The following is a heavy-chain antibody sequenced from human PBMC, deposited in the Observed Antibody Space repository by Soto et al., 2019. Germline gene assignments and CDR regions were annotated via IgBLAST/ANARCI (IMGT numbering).Heavy chain of an antibody. CDR1: CYSISSGYY. D-gene: IGHD3-3*01. CDR3: AREGDDVLRFLEWLSDGGRYFDY. J-gene: IGHJ4*02. CDR2: IYHSGST. V-gene: IGHV4-38-2*02. Sequence: PSETLSLTCAFSCYSISSGYYWGWIRQPPGKGLEWIGTIYHSGSTYYNPSLKSRVTILVDTSKNQFSLKLSSVTAADTAVYYCAREGDDVLRFLEWLSDGGRYFDYWGQGTLVTVSS.